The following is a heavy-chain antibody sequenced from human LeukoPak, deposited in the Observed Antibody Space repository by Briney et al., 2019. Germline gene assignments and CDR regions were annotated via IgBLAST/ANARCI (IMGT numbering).Heavy chain of an antibody. D-gene: IGHD4-17*01. CDR1: GGSISGYY. Sequence: PSETLSLTCTVSGGSISGYYWSWIRQPAGKGLEWIGRIYTSGSTNYNPSLKGRVTMSVDTSKNQFSLKLSSVTAADTAVYYCARYYGDALHSDYYMDVWGKGTTVTVSS. CDR3: ARYYGDALHSDYYMDV. CDR2: IYTSGST. J-gene: IGHJ6*03. V-gene: IGHV4-4*07.